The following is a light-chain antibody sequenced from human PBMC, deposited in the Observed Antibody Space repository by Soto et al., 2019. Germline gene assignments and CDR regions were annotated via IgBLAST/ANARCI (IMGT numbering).Light chain of an antibody. V-gene: IGKV1-33*01. Sequence: QMTQSPSSLSASVGDRVTITCRASQDIRNDLGWYQQKPGKAPYLLIYDASNLDTGVSSRFSGSGSGRDFSFTISSLQPDDVATYFCQHYGSLPITFGQGTRLEIK. J-gene: IGKJ5*01. CDR2: DAS. CDR1: QDIRND. CDR3: QHYGSLPIT.